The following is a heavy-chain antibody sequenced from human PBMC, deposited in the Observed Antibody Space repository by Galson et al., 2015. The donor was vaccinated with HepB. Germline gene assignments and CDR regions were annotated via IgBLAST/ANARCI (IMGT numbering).Heavy chain of an antibody. CDR2: IYSGGST. D-gene: IGHD6-19*01. CDR3: AKDRGHRSGWYMENWLDP. J-gene: IGHJ5*02. Sequence: SLRLSCAASGFTVSSNYMSWVRQAPGKGLEWVSIIYSGGSTYYADSVKGRFTISRDNSKNTLYLQMNSLRAEDTAVYYCAKDRGHRSGWYMENWLDPWGQGTLVTVSS. CDR1: GFTVSSNY. V-gene: IGHV3-53*01.